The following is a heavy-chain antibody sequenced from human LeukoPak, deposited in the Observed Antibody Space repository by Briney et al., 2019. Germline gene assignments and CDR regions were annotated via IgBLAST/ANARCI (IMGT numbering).Heavy chain of an antibody. D-gene: IGHD3-10*01. V-gene: IGHV1-18*01. CDR1: GYTFTSYG. Sequence: ASVKVSCKASGYTFTSYGISWVRQAPGQGLEWMGWISAYNGNTNYAQKLQGRVTMTTDTSTSTAYMELRSLRSDDTAVYYCARDRGTFMVRGVTSPIDYWGQGTLVTVSS. CDR2: ISAYNGNT. J-gene: IGHJ4*02. CDR3: ARDRGTFMVRGVTSPIDY.